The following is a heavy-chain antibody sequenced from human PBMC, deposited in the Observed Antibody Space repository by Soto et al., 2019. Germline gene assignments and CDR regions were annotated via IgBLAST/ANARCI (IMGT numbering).Heavy chain of an antibody. V-gene: IGHV3-23*01. D-gene: IGHD3-3*01. CDR2: ISGSGDFT. CDR3: ARGPTIFGVGVDAFDI. CDR1: GFTLSSNA. J-gene: IGHJ3*02. Sequence: EVQMLESGGGLVQPGGSLRLSCAASGFTLSSNALSWVRQPPGKGLEWVSGISGSGDFTFDADSVRGRFTISRDNSMNTLYLQMNSLRVEDTAVYYCARGPTIFGVGVDAFDIWGQGTMATVSS.